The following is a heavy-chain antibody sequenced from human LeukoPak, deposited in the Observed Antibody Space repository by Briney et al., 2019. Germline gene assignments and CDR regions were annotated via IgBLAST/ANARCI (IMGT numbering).Heavy chain of an antibody. CDR1: GFTFSAYI. CDR2: ISSNSYNI. CDR3: ARWLVGALKPGAFDV. J-gene: IGHJ3*01. Sequence: GGSLRLSCAGSGFTFSAYIMNWVRQAPGKGLEWVSSISSNSYNIYYAASVRGRFTISRDNAKNSLFLQMNSLRAEDTAVYYCARWLVGALKPGAFDVWGQGTAVIVSS. V-gene: IGHV3-21*01. D-gene: IGHD1-26*01.